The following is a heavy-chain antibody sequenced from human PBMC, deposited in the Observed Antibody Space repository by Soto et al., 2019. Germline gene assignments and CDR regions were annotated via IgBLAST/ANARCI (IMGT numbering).Heavy chain of an antibody. V-gene: IGHV4-39*07. J-gene: IGHJ4*02. D-gene: IGHD3-22*01. CDR3: ARERVVVVTSRGGLDY. CDR1: GGSISSDSYY. CDR2: ISYSGST. Sequence: PSETLSLTCTVSGGSISSDSYYWGWIRQSPEKGLEWIASISYSGSTYYNPTLKSRLIISVDTSKNQFSLKLSSVTAADTAVYYCARERVVVVTSRGGLDYWGQGTLVTVSS.